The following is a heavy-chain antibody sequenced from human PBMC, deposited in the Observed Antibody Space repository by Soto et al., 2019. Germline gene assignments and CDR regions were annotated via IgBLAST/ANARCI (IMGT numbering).Heavy chain of an antibody. D-gene: IGHD6-6*01. J-gene: IGHJ4*02. CDR2: IWYDGSNK. Sequence: QVQLVESGGGVVQLGRSLRLSCAASGFTFSSYGMHWVRQAPGKGLEWVAVIWYDGSNKYYADSVKGRFTISRDNSKNTLYLQMNSLRAEDTAVYYCASISSSPFDYWGQGTLVTVSS. V-gene: IGHV3-33*01. CDR1: GFTFSSYG. CDR3: ASISSSPFDY.